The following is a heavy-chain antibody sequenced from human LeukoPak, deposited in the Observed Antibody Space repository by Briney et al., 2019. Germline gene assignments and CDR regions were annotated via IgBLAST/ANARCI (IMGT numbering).Heavy chain of an antibody. V-gene: IGHV3-21*04. CDR3: ARERGIAARPFDY. Sequence: GGSLRLSCTASGLIFRNYAMTWVRQAPRKGLEWVSTISGDGTETFYADSVKGRFSISRDNAKNSLYLQMNSLRAEDTAVYYCARERGIAARPFDYWGQGTLVTVSS. CDR1: GLIFRNYA. CDR2: ISGDGTET. D-gene: IGHD6-6*01. J-gene: IGHJ4*02.